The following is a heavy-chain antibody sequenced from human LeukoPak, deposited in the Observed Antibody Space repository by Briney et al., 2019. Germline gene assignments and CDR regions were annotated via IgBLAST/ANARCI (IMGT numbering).Heavy chain of an antibody. D-gene: IGHD2-15*01. V-gene: IGHV4-59*08. J-gene: IGHJ3*02. CDR1: GGSISSYY. Sequence: SETLSLTCTVSGGSISSYYWSWIRQPPGKGLEWIGYIYYSGSTNYNPSLKSRVNISVDTSKNQFSLKLSSVTAADTAVYYCARMVAATPWGAFDIWGQGTMVTVSS. CDR2: IYYSGST. CDR3: ARMVAATPWGAFDI.